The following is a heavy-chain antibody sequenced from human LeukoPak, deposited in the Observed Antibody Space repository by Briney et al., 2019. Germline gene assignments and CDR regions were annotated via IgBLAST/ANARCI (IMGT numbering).Heavy chain of an antibody. Sequence: SETLSLTCTVSGGSINNYYWSWFRQPPGKGLEWIGRFYASGSTNYNPSLQSRVTISADTSKNQFSLKLSSVTAADTAVYHCAKNGQSGFSFDPWGRGTLVTVSS. CDR1: GGSINNYY. V-gene: IGHV4-4*07. CDR2: FYASGST. D-gene: IGHD1-26*01. J-gene: IGHJ5*02. CDR3: AKNGQSGFSFDP.